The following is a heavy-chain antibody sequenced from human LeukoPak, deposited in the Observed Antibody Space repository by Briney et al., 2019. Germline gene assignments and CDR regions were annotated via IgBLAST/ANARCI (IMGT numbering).Heavy chain of an antibody. Sequence: HAGGSLRLSCAASGFTFSSYAMSWVRQAPGKGLEWVSAISGSGGSTYYADSVKGRFTISRDNSKNTLYLQMNSLRAEETAVYYCAKAAVTPSSFDYWGQGTLVTVSS. CDR2: ISGSGGST. CDR3: AKAAVTPSSFDY. D-gene: IGHD4-17*01. CDR1: GFTFSSYA. V-gene: IGHV3-23*01. J-gene: IGHJ4*02.